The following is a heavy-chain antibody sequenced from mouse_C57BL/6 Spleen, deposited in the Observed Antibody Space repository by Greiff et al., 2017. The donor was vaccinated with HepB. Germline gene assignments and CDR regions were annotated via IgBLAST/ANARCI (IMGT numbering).Heavy chain of an antibody. CDR3: ARGRDDYAHRYFDV. J-gene: IGHJ1*03. V-gene: IGHV1-69*01. CDR2: IDPSDSYT. CDR1: GYTFTSYW. Sequence: QVQLQQPGAELVMPGASVKLSCKASGYTFTSYWMHWVKQRPGQGLEWIGEIDPSDSYTNYNQKFKGKSTLTVDKSSSTAYMQLSSLTSEDSAVYYCARGRDDYAHRYFDVWGTGTTVTVSS. D-gene: IGHD2-4*01.